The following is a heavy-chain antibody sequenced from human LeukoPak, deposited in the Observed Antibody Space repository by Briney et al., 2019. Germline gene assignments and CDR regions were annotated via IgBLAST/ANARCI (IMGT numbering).Heavy chain of an antibody. J-gene: IGHJ4*02. CDR1: GFTFSSYW. CDR3: ARDLTGPVFDF. Sequence: GGSLTLFCAASGFTFSSYWMHWVRQAPGKGLVCVSRITSDGSSTSYADSVRGRFTISRDNAKNTVYLQMNSLRAEDTAVYYCARDLTGPVFDFWGQKTGLTVCS. V-gene: IGHV3-74*01. CDR2: ITSDGSST. D-gene: IGHD2-2*01.